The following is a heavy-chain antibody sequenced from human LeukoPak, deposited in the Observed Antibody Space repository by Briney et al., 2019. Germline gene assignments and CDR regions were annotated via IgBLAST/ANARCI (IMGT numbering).Heavy chain of an antibody. Sequence: GASVKVSCNASGDSFSNYGLSWVRQAPGQGLEWMGRVIPALGVPNYAQKFQGRVTITADTSAAYMRLSNLGSEDTAVYYCAADTADDYYYALDVWGQGTTVTVTS. V-gene: IGHV1-69*04. CDR2: VIPALGVP. CDR1: GDSFSNYG. D-gene: IGHD3-16*01. CDR3: AADTADDYYYALDV. J-gene: IGHJ6*02.